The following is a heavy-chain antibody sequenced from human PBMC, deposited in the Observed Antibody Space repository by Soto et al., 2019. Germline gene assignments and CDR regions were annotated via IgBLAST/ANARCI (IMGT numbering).Heavy chain of an antibody. CDR1: GGSISSGGYY. D-gene: IGHD2-15*01. CDR3: ARAGYCSGGSCYSLYYFDY. V-gene: IGHV4-31*03. CDR2: IYYSGST. J-gene: IGHJ4*02. Sequence: QVQLQESGPGLVKPSQTLSLTCTVSGGSISSGGYYWSWIRQHPGKGLEWFGYIYYSGSTYYNPSLKRRVNISGDTSKNQFSLKLSSVTAADTAVYYCARAGYCSGGSCYSLYYFDYWGQGTLVTVSS.